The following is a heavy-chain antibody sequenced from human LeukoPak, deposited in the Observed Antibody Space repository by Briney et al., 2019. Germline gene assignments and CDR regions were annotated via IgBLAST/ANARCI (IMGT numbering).Heavy chain of an antibody. CDR3: ARHVGYCSSTSCYFPEFDY. V-gene: IGHV4-39*01. D-gene: IGHD2-2*01. J-gene: IGHJ4*02. CDR1: GGSISSSSYY. CDR2: IYYSGST. Sequence: SETLSLTCTVSGGSISSSSYYWGWIRQPPGKGLEWIGRIYYSGSTYYNPSLKSRVTISVDTSKNQFSLKLSSVTAADTAVYYCARHVGYCSSTSCYFPEFDYWGQGTLVTVSS.